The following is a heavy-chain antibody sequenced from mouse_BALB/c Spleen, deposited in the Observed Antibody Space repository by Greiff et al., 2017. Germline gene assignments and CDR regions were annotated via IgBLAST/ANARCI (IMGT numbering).Heavy chain of an antibody. D-gene: IGHD2-3*01. CDR3: ARGDGYYVLFDY. Sequence: EVQLVESGPGLVKPSQSLSLTCTVTGYSITSDYAWNWIRQFPGNKLEWMGYISYSGSTSYNPSLKSRISITRDTSKNQFFLQLNSVTTEDTATYYCARGDGYYVLFDYWGQGTTLTVSS. V-gene: IGHV3-2*02. CDR1: GYSITSDYA. J-gene: IGHJ2*01. CDR2: ISYSGST.